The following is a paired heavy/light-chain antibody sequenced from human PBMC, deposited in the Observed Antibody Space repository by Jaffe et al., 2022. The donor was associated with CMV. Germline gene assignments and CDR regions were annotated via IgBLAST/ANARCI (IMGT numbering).Heavy chain of an antibody. Sequence: QLQLQESGPGLVKPSETLSLICAVSGASISSGDHYWGWIRQPPGKGLEWIGNIDYSGGTYYNPSLKSRVTMSVDTSTNQFSLKLTSVTAADSGVYFCARPARGRGGGSWFDPWGQGTLVTVSS. J-gene: IGHJ5*02. V-gene: IGHV4-39*01. CDR1: GASISSGDHY. D-gene: IGHD5-12*01. CDR2: IDYSGGT. CDR3: ARPARGRGGGSWFDP.
Light chain of an antibody. CDR1: GANIGKNY. CDR3: AAWDDSLNGVV. Sequence: QSVLTQPPSASGTPGQTVTISCSGSGANIGKNYVNWYQQFPGTAPKVFVYRNNERPSGVPDRFSGSKSGTSASLAISGLRSEDEADYYCAAWDDSLNGVVFGGGTKLTVL. V-gene: IGLV1-47*01. J-gene: IGLJ2*01. CDR2: RNN.